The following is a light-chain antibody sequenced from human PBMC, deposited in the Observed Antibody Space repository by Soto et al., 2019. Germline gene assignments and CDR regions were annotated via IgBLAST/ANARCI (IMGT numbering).Light chain of an antibody. V-gene: IGKV4-1*01. CDR2: WAS. J-gene: IGKJ1*01. CDR1: QRVLYDTDKNNY. CDR3: QQYYGIPQT. Sequence: DFMLPQFPASVDVSLGVRAPINCKSSQRVLYDTDKNNYLAWYQQRPGQPPKLLTFWASHRGPGVPDRFSGSGSGTDFTLTISSLQAEDVAVYYCQQYYGIPQTFGQGTKVDIK.